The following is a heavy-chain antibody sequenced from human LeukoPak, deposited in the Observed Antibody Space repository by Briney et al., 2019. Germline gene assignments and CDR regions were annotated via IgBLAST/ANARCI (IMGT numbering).Heavy chain of an antibody. Sequence: ASVKVSCKASGYTFTGYYMHWVRQAPGQGLEWMGWINPNSGGTNYAQKFQGRVTMTRDTSISTAYMELSRLRSDDTAVYYCARDRGTYYDILTGSLPLYGMDVWGQGTTVTASS. V-gene: IGHV1-2*02. D-gene: IGHD3-9*01. CDR3: ARDRGTYYDILTGSLPLYGMDV. CDR1: GYTFTGYY. J-gene: IGHJ6*02. CDR2: INPNSGGT.